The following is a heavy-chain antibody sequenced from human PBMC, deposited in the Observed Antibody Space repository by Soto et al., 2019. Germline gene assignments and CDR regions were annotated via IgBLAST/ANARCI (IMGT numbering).Heavy chain of an antibody. V-gene: IGHV3-23*01. J-gene: IGHJ4*02. D-gene: IGHD1-7*01. Sequence: EVQLLESGGGLVQPGGSLRLSCAASGFTFSSYGMTWVRQAPGKGLEWVSFSSATGAGTYYPDSVKGRFTISRDNSKNTLYLQMTSLRADDTAVYYCAKDRRAGGNYGFDSDFWGQGALVIVSS. CDR1: GFTFSSYG. CDR3: AKDRRAGGNYGFDSDF. CDR2: SSATGAGT.